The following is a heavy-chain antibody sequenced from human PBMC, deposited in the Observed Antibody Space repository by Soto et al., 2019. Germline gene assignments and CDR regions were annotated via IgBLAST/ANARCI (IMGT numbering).Heavy chain of an antibody. CDR3: ARRMRGYGSERGY. CDR2: LYHSGST. Sequence: QLQLQESGPGLVRPSETVSLTCTVSGGSITSDYFWGWIRQPPGKGLEWIGSLYHSGSTHYIPSLMRRATMSIDTSQNPFSRRLRSVTAADTGVYYCARRMRGYGSERGYWGQGTRVIVSS. D-gene: IGHD3-10*01. J-gene: IGHJ4*02. V-gene: IGHV4-39*01. CDR1: GGSITSDYF.